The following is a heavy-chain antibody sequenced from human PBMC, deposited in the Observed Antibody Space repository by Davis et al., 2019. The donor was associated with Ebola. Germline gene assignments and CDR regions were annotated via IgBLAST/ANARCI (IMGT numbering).Heavy chain of an antibody. CDR3: ARGKERTPNWFDP. J-gene: IGHJ5*02. V-gene: IGHV1-69*06. D-gene: IGHD1-26*01. CDR1: GGTFSSYA. Sequence: SVKVSCKASGGTFSSYAISWVRQAPGQGLEWMGGIIPIFGTANYAQKFQGRVTITADKSTSTAYMELSSLRSDDTAVYYCARGKERTPNWFDPWGQGTLVTVSS. CDR2: IIPIFGTA.